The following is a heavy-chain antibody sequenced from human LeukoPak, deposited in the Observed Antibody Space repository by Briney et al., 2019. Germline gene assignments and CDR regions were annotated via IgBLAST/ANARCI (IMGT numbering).Heavy chain of an antibody. CDR2: ISYDGSNK. V-gene: IGHV3-30*18. CDR3: ANDWGGIAAAYY. Sequence: GGSLRLSCAASGFTFSSYGMHWVRQAPGKGLEWVAVISYDGSNKYYADSVKGRFTISRDNSKNTLYLQMNSLRAEDTAVYYCANDWGGIAAAYYWGQGTLVPVSS. D-gene: IGHD6-13*01. CDR1: GFTFSSYG. J-gene: IGHJ4*02.